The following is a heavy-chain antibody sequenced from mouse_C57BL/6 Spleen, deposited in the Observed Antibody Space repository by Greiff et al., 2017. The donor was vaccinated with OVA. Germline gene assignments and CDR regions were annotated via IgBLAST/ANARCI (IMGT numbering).Heavy chain of an antibody. CDR2: ISYDGSN. V-gene: IGHV3-6*01. J-gene: IGHJ2*01. Sequence: VQLKESGPGLVKPSQSLSLTCSVTGYSITSGYYWNWIRQFPGNKLEWMGYISYDGSNNYNPSLKNRISITRDTSKNQFFLKLNSVTTEDTATYYCARDHDPYYFDYWGQGTTLTVSS. CDR1: GYSITSGYY. CDR3: ARDHDPYYFDY. D-gene: IGHD2-12*01.